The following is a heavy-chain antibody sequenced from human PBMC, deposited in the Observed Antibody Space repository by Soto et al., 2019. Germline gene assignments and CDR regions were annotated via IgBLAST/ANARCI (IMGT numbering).Heavy chain of an antibody. J-gene: IGHJ4*02. CDR3: ARLEYSSGWYYFDY. D-gene: IGHD6-19*01. CDR1: GYSFTSYW. CDR2: IYPSDSDT. V-gene: IGHV5-51*01. Sequence: EVQLVQSGAEVKKPGESLKISCKGSGYSFTSYWIGWVRQMPGKGLEWMGIIYPSDSDTRYGPSFQGQVTISADKSLSTSYLQWSSLKASDTAMYYCARLEYSSGWYYFDYWGQGTLVTVSS.